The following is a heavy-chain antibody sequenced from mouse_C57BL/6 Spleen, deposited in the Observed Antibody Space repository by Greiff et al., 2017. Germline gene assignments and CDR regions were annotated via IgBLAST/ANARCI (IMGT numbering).Heavy chain of an antibody. D-gene: IGHD4-1*01. CDR2: IYPGSGST. Sequence: VQLQQPGAELVKPGASVKMSCKASSYTFTSYWITWVKQRPGQGLEWIGGIYPGSGSTNYNEKFKSKATLTVDTSSSTAYMQLSSRTSEDSAVYYCARWERSPDYWGQGTTLTVSS. J-gene: IGHJ2*01. CDR3: ARWERSPDY. CDR1: SYTFTSYW. V-gene: IGHV1-55*01.